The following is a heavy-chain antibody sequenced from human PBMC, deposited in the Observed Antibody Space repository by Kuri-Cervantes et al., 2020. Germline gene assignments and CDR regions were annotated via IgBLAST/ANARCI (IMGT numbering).Heavy chain of an antibody. V-gene: IGHV3-23*01. CDR1: GFTFSSYA. D-gene: IGHD4-17*01. J-gene: IGHJ5*02. CDR3: AAMTTVTPNWFDP. Sequence: GESLKISCAASGFTFSSYAMSWVRQAPGKGLEWVSAISGSGGSTYYADSVKGRFTISRDNSKNTLYLQMNSLRAEDTAVYYCAAMTTVTPNWFDPWGQGTLVTVSS. CDR2: ISGSGGST.